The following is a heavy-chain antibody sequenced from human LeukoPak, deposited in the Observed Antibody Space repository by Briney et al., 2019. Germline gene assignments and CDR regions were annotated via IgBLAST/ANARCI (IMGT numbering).Heavy chain of an antibody. Sequence: GGSLRLSCAASGFTVSSNYMSWVRQAPGKGLEWVAISYSGNTTYCADSVRGRFTISRDKSKNRLHLQMNSLRAEDTAVYYCATYSSGRRGYYFDSWGQGTLVSVSS. V-gene: IGHV3-66*01. CDR2: SYSGNTT. D-gene: IGHD6-19*01. CDR3: ATYSSGRRGYYFDS. J-gene: IGHJ4*02. CDR1: GFTVSSNY.